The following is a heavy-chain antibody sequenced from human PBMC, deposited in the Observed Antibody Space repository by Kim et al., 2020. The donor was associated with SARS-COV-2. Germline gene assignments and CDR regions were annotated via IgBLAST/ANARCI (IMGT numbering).Heavy chain of an antibody. CDR1: GGSFSGYY. CDR3: ARRGELLRN. V-gene: IGHV4-34*01. CDR2: INHSGST. D-gene: IGHD1-26*01. J-gene: IGHJ4*02. Sequence: SETLSLTCAVYGGSFSGYYWSWIRQPPGKGLEWIGEINHSGSTNYNPSLKSRVTISVDTSKNQFSLKLSSVTAADTAVYYCARRGELLRNWGQGTLVTVSS.